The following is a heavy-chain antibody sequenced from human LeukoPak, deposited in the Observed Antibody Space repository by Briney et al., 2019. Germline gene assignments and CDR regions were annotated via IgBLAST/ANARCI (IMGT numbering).Heavy chain of an antibody. CDR2: ISGSGGST. CDR3: AKATEITMIAPAY. V-gene: IGHV3-23*01. J-gene: IGHJ4*02. D-gene: IGHD3-22*01. CDR1: GFTVSSNY. Sequence: QTGGSLRLSCTASGFTVSSNYMSWVRQAPGKGLEWVSAISGSGGSTYYADSVKGRFTISRDNSKNTLYLQMNSLRAGDTAVYYCAKATEITMIAPAYWGQGTLVTVSS.